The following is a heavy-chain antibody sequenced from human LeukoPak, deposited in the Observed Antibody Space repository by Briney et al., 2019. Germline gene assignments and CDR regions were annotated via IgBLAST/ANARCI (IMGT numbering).Heavy chain of an antibody. CDR1: GFSFSHYT. V-gene: IGHV3-21*01. Sequence: GGSLRLSCAASGFSFSHYTMNWVRQAPGKGLEWVSSISGSSSYIYYTDSVKGRFTISRDNAKNSLYLQMNSLRAEDTAVYSCARDSGEYCSGGSCSNFDCWGQGTLVTVSS. J-gene: IGHJ4*02. D-gene: IGHD2-15*01. CDR2: ISGSSSYI. CDR3: ARDSGEYCSGGSCSNFDC.